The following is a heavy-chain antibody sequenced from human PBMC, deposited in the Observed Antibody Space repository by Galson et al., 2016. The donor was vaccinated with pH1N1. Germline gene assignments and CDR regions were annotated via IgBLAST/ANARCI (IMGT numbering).Heavy chain of an antibody. CDR1: GFTFSNYA. V-gene: IGHV3-23*01. CDR2: IGGGGDRT. J-gene: IGHJ4*02. CDR3: AKDQSQWEFVKDY. Sequence: SPRLSCAASGFTFSNYAMSWVRQAAGRGLGWVSTIGGGGDRTYYKDSVKGRFTISRDNPKDTLCLQMNSLRAEDTALYFCAKDQSQWEFVKDYWGQGTLVTVSS. D-gene: IGHD1-26*01.